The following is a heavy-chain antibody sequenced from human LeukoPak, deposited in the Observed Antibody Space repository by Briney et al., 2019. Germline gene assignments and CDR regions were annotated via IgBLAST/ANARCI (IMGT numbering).Heavy chain of an antibody. Sequence: PGGSLRLSCAASGFTFSNYAMSWVRQAPGKGLEWVSAISGSGGRTYYADSVKGRFTISRDTSKNTLYLQMNSLKVEDTAAYYCAKQDDIVLVSSYYFDSWGQGALVAVSS. J-gene: IGHJ4*02. CDR3: AKQDDIVLVSSYYFDS. CDR1: GFTFSNYA. CDR2: ISGSGGRT. D-gene: IGHD2-2*01. V-gene: IGHV3-23*01.